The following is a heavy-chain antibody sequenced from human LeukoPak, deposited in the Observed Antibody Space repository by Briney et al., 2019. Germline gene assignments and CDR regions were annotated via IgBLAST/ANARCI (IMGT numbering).Heavy chain of an antibody. Sequence: ASVKVSCKASGYTFTSYAMHWVRQAPGQRLEWMGWINAGNGNTKYSQEFQGRVTITRDTSASTAYMELSSLRSEDMAVYYCARDWYYYDSSGYANWFDPWGQGTLSPSPQ. CDR2: INAGNGNT. CDR1: GYTFTSYA. D-gene: IGHD3-22*01. V-gene: IGHV1-3*03. CDR3: ARDWYYYDSSGYANWFDP. J-gene: IGHJ5*02.